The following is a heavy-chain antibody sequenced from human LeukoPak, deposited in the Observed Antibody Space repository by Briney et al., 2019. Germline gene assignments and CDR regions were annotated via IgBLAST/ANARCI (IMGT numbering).Heavy chain of an antibody. V-gene: IGHV4-59*01. D-gene: IGHD3-22*01. CDR2: IYYSGST. J-gene: IGHJ3*02. CDR1: GGSISSYY. Sequence: PSETLSLTCTVSGGSISSYYWSWIRQPPGKGLEWIGYIYYSGSTNYNPSLKSRVTISVDTSKNQFSLKLSSVTAADTAVYYCATDSSGYRRNAFDIWGQGTMVTVSS. CDR3: ATDSSGYRRNAFDI.